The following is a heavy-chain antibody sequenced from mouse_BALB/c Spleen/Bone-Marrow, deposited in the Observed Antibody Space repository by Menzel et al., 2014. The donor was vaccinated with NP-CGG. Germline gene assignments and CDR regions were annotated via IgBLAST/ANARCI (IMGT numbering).Heavy chain of an antibody. J-gene: IGHJ3*01. V-gene: IGHV5-4*02. CDR2: TSDGGNYT. Sequence: DVHLVESGGGLVKPGGSLKLSCAASGFTFSDYYMYWVRQTPEKRLEWVATTSDGGNYTYYPDSVKGRFTISRDNAKNNLYLQMSSLKSEDTAMYYCANYYGSTRFAYWGQGTLVTVSA. CDR1: GFTFSDYY. CDR3: ANYYGSTRFAY. D-gene: IGHD1-1*01.